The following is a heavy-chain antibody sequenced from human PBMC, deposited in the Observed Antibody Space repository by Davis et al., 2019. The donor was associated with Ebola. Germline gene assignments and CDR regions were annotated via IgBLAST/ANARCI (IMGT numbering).Heavy chain of an antibody. D-gene: IGHD2-8*02. Sequence: GESLKISCAASGFSFSSYVMHWVRQAPGKGLEWVALIQYDGSHKSYADSVKGRFTVTRDNSAKMMYLQMNSLRPDDTAVFYCARAGDFGMDVWGQGTTVTVSS. J-gene: IGHJ6*02. V-gene: IGHV3-30*04. CDR2: IQYDGSHK. CDR3: ARAGDFGMDV. CDR1: GFSFSSYV.